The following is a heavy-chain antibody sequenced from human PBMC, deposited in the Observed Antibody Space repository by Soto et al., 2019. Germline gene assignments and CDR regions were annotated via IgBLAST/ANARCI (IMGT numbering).Heavy chain of an antibody. Sequence: ASVKVSCKASGYTFTSYDINWVRQATGQGLEWMGWISAYNGNTNYAQKLQGRVTMTTDTSTSTAYMELRSLRSDDTAVYYCARDTGYYDSSGPTRSFDYWGQGTLVTVSS. CDR2: ISAYNGNT. D-gene: IGHD3-22*01. J-gene: IGHJ4*02. CDR1: GYTFTSYD. CDR3: ARDTGYYDSSGPTRSFDY. V-gene: IGHV1-18*01.